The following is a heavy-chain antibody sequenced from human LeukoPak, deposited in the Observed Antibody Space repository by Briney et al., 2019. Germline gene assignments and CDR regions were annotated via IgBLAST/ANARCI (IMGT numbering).Heavy chain of an antibody. CDR1: GFTVSSNY. Sequence: QSGGSLRLSCAASGFTVSSNYMSWVRQAPGKGLEWASVIYSGGSTYYADSVKGRFTISRDNSKNTLYLQMNSLRAEDTAVYYCARDLDYYDSSGYYYWGQGTLVTVSS. J-gene: IGHJ4*02. D-gene: IGHD3-22*01. CDR3: ARDLDYYDSSGYYY. V-gene: IGHV3-53*01. CDR2: IYSGGST.